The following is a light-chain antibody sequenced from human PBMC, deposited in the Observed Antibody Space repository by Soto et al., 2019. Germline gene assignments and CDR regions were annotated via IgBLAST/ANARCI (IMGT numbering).Light chain of an antibody. CDR1: AGDVAAYNL. V-gene: IGLV2-14*03. Sequence: QSALTQPASVSGSPGQSITISCTGSAGDVAAYNLVSWYQHHPGKAPKLLIYDVTHRPSGVSDRFSASKSGNTASLTISGLQTEDEADYYCSSHTISRSLVFGTGTKVTVL. J-gene: IGLJ1*01. CDR2: DVT. CDR3: SSHTISRSLV.